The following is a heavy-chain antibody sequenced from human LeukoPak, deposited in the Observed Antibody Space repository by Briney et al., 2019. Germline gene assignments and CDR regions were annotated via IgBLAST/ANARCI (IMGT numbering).Heavy chain of an antibody. D-gene: IGHD6-6*01. J-gene: IGHJ3*02. CDR1: GGSISSGSYY. Sequence: KPSETLSLTCTVSGGSISSGSYYWSWIRQPAGKGLEWIGRIYTSGSTNYNPSLKSRVTISVDTSKNQFSLKLSSVTAADTAAYYCASSNSSSRAFDIWGQGTMVAVSS. V-gene: IGHV4-61*02. CDR2: IYTSGST. CDR3: ASSNSSSRAFDI.